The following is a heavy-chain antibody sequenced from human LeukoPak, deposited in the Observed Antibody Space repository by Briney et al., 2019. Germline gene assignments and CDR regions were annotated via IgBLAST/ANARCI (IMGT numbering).Heavy chain of an antibody. V-gene: IGHV1-46*01. J-gene: IGHJ5*02. CDR2: INPSGGGT. Sequence: ASVKVSCKASGYTFTSYYMHWVRQAPGQGLEWMGIINPSGGGTSYAQKFQGRVTMTRDTSTSTVYMELSSLRSEDTAVYYCAREGTEFLVAAWGDWSDPWGQGTLVTVSA. D-gene: IGHD2-15*01. CDR1: GYTFTSYY. CDR3: AREGTEFLVAAWGDWSDP.